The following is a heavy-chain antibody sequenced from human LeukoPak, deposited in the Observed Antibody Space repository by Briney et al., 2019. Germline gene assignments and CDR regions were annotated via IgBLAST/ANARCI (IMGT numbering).Heavy chain of an antibody. Sequence: PGGSLRLSCVVSGFTFSNYWMGWVRQAPGKGLEWVANINKDESEKTYVDSVKGRFTISRDNAKNSLYLQMNSLTVEDTAVYYCARLGSSSSFWGQGTLVTVSS. CDR3: ARLGSSSSF. CDR2: INKDESEK. J-gene: IGHJ4*02. CDR1: GFTFSNYW. V-gene: IGHV3-7*01. D-gene: IGHD6-6*01.